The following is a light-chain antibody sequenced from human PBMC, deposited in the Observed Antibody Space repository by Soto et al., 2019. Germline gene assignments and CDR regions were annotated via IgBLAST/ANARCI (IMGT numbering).Light chain of an antibody. Sequence: QSVLTQPPSASGTPGQRVTISCSGSSSNIGRNTVNWYQHLPGTAPKLLIYTNNQRPSGVPDRFSGSKSGASASLAISGLQSDDEAYYYWAAWDDSLNGRLVFGGGTKLTVL. CDR1: SSNIGRNT. V-gene: IGLV1-44*01. CDR3: AAWDDSLNGRLV. CDR2: TNN. J-gene: IGLJ2*01.